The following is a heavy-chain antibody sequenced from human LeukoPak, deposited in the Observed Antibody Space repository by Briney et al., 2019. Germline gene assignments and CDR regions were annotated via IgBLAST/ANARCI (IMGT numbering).Heavy chain of an antibody. CDR2: IIPILGIA. D-gene: IGHD6-13*01. CDR1: GGTFSSYA. Sequence: SVKVSCKASGGTFSSYAISWVRQAPGQGLEWMGRIIPILGIANYAQKFQGRATITADKSTSTAYMELSSLRSEDTAVYYCARDVAVAAAGPPYYYYGMDVWGQGTTVTVSS. J-gene: IGHJ6*02. CDR3: ARDVAVAAAGPPYYYYGMDV. V-gene: IGHV1-69*04.